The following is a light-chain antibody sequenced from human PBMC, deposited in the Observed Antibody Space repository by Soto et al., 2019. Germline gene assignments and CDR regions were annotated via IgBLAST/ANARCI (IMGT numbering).Light chain of an antibody. Sequence: EIVLTQSPGTLSLSPGERATLSCRASQSVSSSYLAWYQQKPGQAPRLLIYGASSRATGIPDRFSGRGSGTDFTLTISRLEPEDFAVYYWQQYGRYPQTFGQGTKVEIK. CDR2: GAS. J-gene: IGKJ1*01. CDR1: QSVSSSY. CDR3: QQYGRYPQT. V-gene: IGKV3-20*01.